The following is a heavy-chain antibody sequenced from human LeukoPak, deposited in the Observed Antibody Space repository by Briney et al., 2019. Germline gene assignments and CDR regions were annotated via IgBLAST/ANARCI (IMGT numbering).Heavy chain of an antibody. D-gene: IGHD4-17*01. CDR2: ISISGSKT. V-gene: IGHV3-23*01. CDR1: EFYFSGHA. J-gene: IGHJ4*02. CDR3: ANEIRPNDY. Sequence: GGSLRLSCAASEFYFSGHAMTWVRQAPGKGLEWVSAISISGSKTYYADSVKGRFTISRDNSKNTLYLQMNSLRAEDTAVYYCANEIRPNDYWGQGTQVTVSS.